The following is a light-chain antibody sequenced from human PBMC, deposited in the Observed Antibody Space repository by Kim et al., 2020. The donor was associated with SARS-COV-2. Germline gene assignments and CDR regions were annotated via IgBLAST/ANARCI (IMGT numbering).Light chain of an antibody. CDR1: NIGSKS. Sequence: SYELTQPPSVSVAPGKTARITCGGNNIGSKSVHWYQQKPGQAPVLVIYYDSDRPSGIPERFSGSNSGNTATLTISRVEAGDEADYYSQVWDSSSVVFGGG. J-gene: IGLJ2*01. CDR2: YDS. CDR3: QVWDSSSVV. V-gene: IGLV3-21*04.